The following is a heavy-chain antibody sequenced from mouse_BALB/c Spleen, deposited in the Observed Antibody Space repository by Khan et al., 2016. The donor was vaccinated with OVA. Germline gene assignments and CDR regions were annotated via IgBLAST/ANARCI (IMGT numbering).Heavy chain of an antibody. CDR3: TRRNWDVAWFAY. Sequence: VQLKQSGTVLARPGASVKMSCKASGYTFTSYWMHWVKQRPGQGLEWIGDIYPGNTDTNYNQKFKGKAKLTAVTSTSTDYMELSSLTNEDSAVYYCTRRNWDVAWFAYWGQGTLVTVSA. J-gene: IGHJ3*01. CDR2: IYPGNTDT. CDR1: GYTFTSYW. D-gene: IGHD4-1*01. V-gene: IGHV1-5*01.